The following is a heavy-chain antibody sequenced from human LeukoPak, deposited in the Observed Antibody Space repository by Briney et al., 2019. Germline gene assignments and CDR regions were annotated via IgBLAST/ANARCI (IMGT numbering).Heavy chain of an antibody. CDR2: ISYDGSNK. V-gene: IGHV3-30*03. Sequence: GGSLRLSCAASGFAFSSYGMHWVRQAPGKGLEWVAVISYDGSNKYYADSVKGRFTISRDNSKNTLYLQMNSLRAEDTAVYYCARARYTNWYFDLWGRGTLVTVSS. J-gene: IGHJ2*01. D-gene: IGHD5-24*01. CDR3: ARARYTNWYFDL. CDR1: GFAFSSYG.